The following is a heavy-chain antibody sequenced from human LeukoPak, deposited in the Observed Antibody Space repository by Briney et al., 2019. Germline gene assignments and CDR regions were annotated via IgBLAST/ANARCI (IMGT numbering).Heavy chain of an antibody. D-gene: IGHD3-10*01. J-gene: IGHJ4*02. CDR3: AREIGAEGFGFDH. CDR2: IIPIFGTA. V-gene: IGHV1-69*05. Sequence: SVKVSCKASGGTFSSYAISWVRQAPGQGLEWMGGIIPIFGTANYAQKFQGRVTITTDESTSTAYMELSSLRSEDTAVYYCAREIGAEGFGFDHWGQGTLVTVSS. CDR1: GGTFSSYA.